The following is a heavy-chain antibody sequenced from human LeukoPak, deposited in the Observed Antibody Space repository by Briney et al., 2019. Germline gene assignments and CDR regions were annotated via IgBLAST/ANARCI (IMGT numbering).Heavy chain of an antibody. CDR2: INHSGST. Sequence: SETLSLTCAVYGGSFSGYYWTWIRQPPGKGLEWIGEINHSGSTNCSPSLKSRVTISVDTSKKQFSLNLSSVTAADTAVYYCARLRWELPPGDLYSYYCMDVWGKGTTVTVSS. CDR1: GGSFSGYY. V-gene: IGHV4-34*01. CDR3: ARLRWELPPGDLYSYYCMDV. D-gene: IGHD1-26*01. J-gene: IGHJ6*03.